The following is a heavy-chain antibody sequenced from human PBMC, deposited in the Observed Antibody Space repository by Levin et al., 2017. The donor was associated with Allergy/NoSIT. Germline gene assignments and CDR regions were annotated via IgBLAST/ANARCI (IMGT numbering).Heavy chain of an antibody. CDR3: AKDLGASSGWFSTVAFDI. J-gene: IGHJ3*02. CDR1: GFTFSSYA. D-gene: IGHD6-19*01. V-gene: IGHV3-23*01. Sequence: GGSLRLSCAASGFTFSSYAMSWVRQAPGKGLEWVSAISGSGGSTYYADSVKGRFTISRDNSKNTLYLQMNSLRAEDTAVYYCAKDLGASSGWFSTVAFDIWGQGTMVTVSS. CDR2: ISGSGGST.